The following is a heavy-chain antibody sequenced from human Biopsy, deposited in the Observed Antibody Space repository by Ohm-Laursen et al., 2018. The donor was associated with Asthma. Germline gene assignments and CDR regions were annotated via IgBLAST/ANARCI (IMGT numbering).Heavy chain of an antibody. CDR3: ARTHERWTSIQDDALDI. J-gene: IGHJ3*02. Sequence: SLRLSCTASGFTFSIYDIHWVRQTPGKGLEWVAVISYDGGNKFYGDSVKGRFTLSRDNSRNTLYLQMNSLRVEDTAIYYCARTHERWTSIQDDALDIWGQGTMVSVSS. V-gene: IGHV3-30*03. CDR2: ISYDGGNK. CDR1: GFTFSIYD. D-gene: IGHD4-23*01.